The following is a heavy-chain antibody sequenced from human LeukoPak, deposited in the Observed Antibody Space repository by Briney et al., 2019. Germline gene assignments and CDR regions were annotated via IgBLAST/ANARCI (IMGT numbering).Heavy chain of an antibody. CDR2: IYYSGST. V-gene: IGHV4-59*12. J-gene: IGHJ2*01. CDR1: GGSIRNYY. D-gene: IGHD3-22*01. CDR3: ARDRYYYDSSGARRTGGHWYFDL. Sequence: PSETLSLTCTVSGGSIRNYYWSWLRQPPGKGLEWIGYIYYSGSTNYNPSLKSRVTISVDTSKNQFSLKLSSVTAADTAVYYCARDRYYYDSSGARRTGGHWYFDLWGRGTLVTVSS.